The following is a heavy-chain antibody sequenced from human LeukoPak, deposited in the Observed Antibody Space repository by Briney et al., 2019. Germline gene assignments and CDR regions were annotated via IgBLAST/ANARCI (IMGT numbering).Heavy chain of an antibody. J-gene: IGHJ4*02. Sequence: GGSLRLSCAASGFTFSSYSMNWVRQAPGKGLEWVSSISSSSSYIYYADSVKGRFTISRDNAKNSLHLQMNSLRAEDTAVYYCAREGSSGWSLDYWGQGTLVTVSS. CDR2: ISSSSSYI. D-gene: IGHD6-19*01. CDR3: AREGSSGWSLDY. V-gene: IGHV3-21*01. CDR1: GFTFSSYS.